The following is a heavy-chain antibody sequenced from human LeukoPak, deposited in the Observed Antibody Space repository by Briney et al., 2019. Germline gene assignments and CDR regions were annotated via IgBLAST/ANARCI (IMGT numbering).Heavy chain of an antibody. J-gene: IGHJ4*02. CDR3: ARDCSTVTTPYFDY. Sequence: ASVKVSCKASGYTFTNYYMHWVRQAPGQGLEWMGWINPNSGGTNYAQKFQGRVTMTRDTSISTAYMELSRLRSDDTAVYYYARDCSTVTTPYFDYWGQGTLVTVSS. D-gene: IGHD4-17*01. CDR1: GYTFTNYY. V-gene: IGHV1-2*02. CDR2: INPNSGGT.